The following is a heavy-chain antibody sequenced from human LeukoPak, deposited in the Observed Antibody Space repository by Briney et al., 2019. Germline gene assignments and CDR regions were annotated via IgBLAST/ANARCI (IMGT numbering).Heavy chain of an antibody. CDR3: ARDGTTGTTFRFDP. D-gene: IGHD1-1*01. CDR2: ISGYNGNT. CDR1: GYTFTNYG. J-gene: IGHJ5*02. Sequence: GASVKVSFKASGYTFTNYGISWVRPAPGQGVGWMGWISGYNGNTNYAQKFQDRVTMTTDTSTRTVYMELRSLRSDDTAVYYCARDGTTGTTFRFDPWGQGTLVTVSS. V-gene: IGHV1-18*01.